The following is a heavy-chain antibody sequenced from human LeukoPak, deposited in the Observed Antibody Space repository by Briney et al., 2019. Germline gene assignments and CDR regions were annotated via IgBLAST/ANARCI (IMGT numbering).Heavy chain of an antibody. Sequence: GGSLRLSCAASGFTFSSYAMSWVRQAPGKGLEWVAVISYDGSNKYYADSVKGRFTISRDNSKNTLYLQMNSLRAEDTAVYYCAKDNYDYVWGSPNYWGQGTLVTVSS. CDR2: ISYDGSNK. CDR3: AKDNYDYVWGSPNY. D-gene: IGHD3-16*01. V-gene: IGHV3-30*18. J-gene: IGHJ4*02. CDR1: GFTFSSYA.